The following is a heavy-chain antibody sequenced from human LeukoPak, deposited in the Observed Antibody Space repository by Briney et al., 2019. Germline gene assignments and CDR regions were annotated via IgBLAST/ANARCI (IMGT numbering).Heavy chain of an antibody. Sequence: SETLSLTCTVSGGSISSGSYYWSWIRQPAGKGLEWIGYIYYSGYTNYNPSLKSRVTISVDTSKNRFSLKLSSVTAADTAVYYCARTTMVRGTYYMDVWGKGTTVTISS. J-gene: IGHJ6*03. V-gene: IGHV4-61*10. CDR2: IYYSGYT. CDR3: ARTTMVRGTYYMDV. CDR1: GGSISSGSYY. D-gene: IGHD3-10*01.